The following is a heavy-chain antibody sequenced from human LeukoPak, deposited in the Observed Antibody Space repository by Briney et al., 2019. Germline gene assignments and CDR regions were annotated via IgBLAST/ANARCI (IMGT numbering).Heavy chain of an antibody. Sequence: GESLRLSCAASGFTFSTYSMNWVRQAPGKGLEWDSSISSTSSYIYYADSVKGRFTISRDNAQKSSYLQMNSLRAEDTAVYYCARVGYSSGWYFDYWGQGTLVTVSS. CDR3: ARVGYSSGWYFDY. CDR1: GFTFSTYS. D-gene: IGHD6-19*01. V-gene: IGHV3-21*01. CDR2: ISSTSSYI. J-gene: IGHJ4*02.